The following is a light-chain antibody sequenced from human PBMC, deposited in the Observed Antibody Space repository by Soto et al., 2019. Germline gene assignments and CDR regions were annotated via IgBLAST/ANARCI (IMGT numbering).Light chain of an antibody. CDR1: SSNIGRNT. J-gene: IGLJ2*01. Sequence: QSVLTQPPSASGTPGQRVTISCSGSSSNIGRNTVNWYQHLPGTAPILLIYIATHRPSGVPDRFSGSKSGTSASLAISGLQSEDEADYYCAAWDDSLNGVVFGGGTKVTVL. CDR2: IAT. V-gene: IGLV1-44*01. CDR3: AAWDDSLNGVV.